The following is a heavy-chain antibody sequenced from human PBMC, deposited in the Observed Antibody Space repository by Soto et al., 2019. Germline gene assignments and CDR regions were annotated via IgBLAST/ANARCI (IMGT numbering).Heavy chain of an antibody. CDR1: GYTFTSYG. Sequence: ASVKVSCKASGYTFTSYGISWVRQAPGQGLEWMGWISAYNGNTNYAQKLQGRVTMTTDTSTSTAYMELRSLRSDDTAVYYCARASHGSGSYYRKYYYYMDVWGKGTTVTVSS. CDR2: ISAYNGNT. D-gene: IGHD3-10*01. V-gene: IGHV1-18*01. J-gene: IGHJ6*03. CDR3: ARASHGSGSYYRKYYYYMDV.